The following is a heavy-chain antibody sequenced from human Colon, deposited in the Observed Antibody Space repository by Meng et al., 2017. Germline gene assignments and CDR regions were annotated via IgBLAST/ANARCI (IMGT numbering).Heavy chain of an antibody. CDR3: TRVSSAANVFDY. D-gene: IGHD2-15*01. CDR2: TRNKANSYTT. V-gene: IGHV3-72*01. Sequence: GASLKISCAASGFTFSDHYMDWVRQAPGKGLEWIGRTRNKANSYTTEYAASVKSRFTISRDYSKNSLYLQMNSLKTEDTAVYYCTRVSSAANVFDYWGQGTLVTVSS. CDR1: GFTFSDHY. J-gene: IGHJ4*02.